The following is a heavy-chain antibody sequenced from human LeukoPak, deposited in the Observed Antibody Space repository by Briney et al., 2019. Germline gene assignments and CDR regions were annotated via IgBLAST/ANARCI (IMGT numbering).Heavy chain of an antibody. Sequence: SGGSLRLSCAASGFTFSSYTINWVRQAPGKGLEWVSSISSSSSYLYYADSLRGRFTISRDNAKNSLYLQMNSLRAEDTAVYYCARGSGGSPNFDYWGQGTLVTVSS. CDR1: GFTFSSYT. V-gene: IGHV3-21*01. CDR2: ISSSSSYL. J-gene: IGHJ4*02. CDR3: ARGSGGSPNFDY. D-gene: IGHD2-15*01.